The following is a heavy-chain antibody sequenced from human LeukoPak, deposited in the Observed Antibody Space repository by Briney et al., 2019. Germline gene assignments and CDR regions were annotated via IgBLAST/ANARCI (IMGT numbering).Heavy chain of an antibody. D-gene: IGHD3-3*01. V-gene: IGHV4-59*01. CDR2: IYYSGST. J-gene: IGHJ3*02. CDR3: ARAITIFGVVDAFDI. Sequence: SETRSLTCTVSGGSISSYYWSWIRQPPGKGLEWIGYIYYSGSTNYNPSLKSRVTISVDTSKNQFSLKLSSVTAADTAVYYCARAITIFGVVDAFDIWGQGTMVTVSS. CDR1: GGSISSYY.